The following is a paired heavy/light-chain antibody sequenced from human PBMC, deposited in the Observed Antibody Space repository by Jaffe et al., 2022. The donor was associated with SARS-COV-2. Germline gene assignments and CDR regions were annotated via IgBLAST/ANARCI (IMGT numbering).Heavy chain of an antibody. CDR1: GYTFTSYV. CDR2: INAGNGNT. CDR3: ARDQCSGGTCYFSAFDI. J-gene: IGHJ3*02. Sequence: QVQLVQSGAEVKKPGASVKVSCEASGYTFTSYVMHWVRQAPGQRLEWMGWINAGNGNTKYSQKFQGRVTIIRDTSASTAYMELSSLRSEDTAVYYCARDQCSGGTCYFSAFDIWGQGTMVTVSS. V-gene: IGHV1-3*01. D-gene: IGHD2-15*01.
Light chain of an antibody. CDR3: QQFGSSPRT. CDR2: GAS. J-gene: IGKJ1*01. CDR1: QSVSSSY. Sequence: EIVLTQSPGTLSLSPGERATLSCRASQSVSSSYLAWYQQKPGQAPRLLIYGASSRATGIPDRFSGSGSGTDFTLTISRLEPEDFAVYYCQQFGSSPRTFGQGTKVEIK. V-gene: IGKV3-20*01.